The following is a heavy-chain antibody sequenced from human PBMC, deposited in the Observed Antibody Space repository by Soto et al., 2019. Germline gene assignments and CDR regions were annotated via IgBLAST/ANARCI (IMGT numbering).Heavy chain of an antibody. V-gene: IGHV1-24*01. CDR3: ATGFGRYYDILTGYYDYYYYGMDV. CDR2: FDPEDGET. D-gene: IGHD3-9*01. Sequence: ASVKVSCKVSGYTLTELSMHWVRQAPGKGLEWMGGFDPEDGETIYAQKFQGRVTMTEDTYTDTAYMELSSLRSEDPAVYYCATGFGRYYDILTGYYDYYYYGMDVWGQGTTVTVSS. J-gene: IGHJ6*02. CDR1: GYTLTELS.